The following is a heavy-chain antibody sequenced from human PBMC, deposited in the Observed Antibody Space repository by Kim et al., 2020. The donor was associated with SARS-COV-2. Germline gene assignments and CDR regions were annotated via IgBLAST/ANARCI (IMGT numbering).Heavy chain of an antibody. CDR3: AREPSLCPSYSSGCGRTSVGGYDP. CDR1: GGSISSSSYY. V-gene: IGHV4-39*07. CDR2: IYYSGST. D-gene: IGHD6-19*01. J-gene: IGHJ5*02. Sequence: SETLSLTCTVSGGSISSSSYYWGWIRQPPGKGLEWIGSIYYSGSTYYNPSLKSRVTISVDTSKNQFSLKLSSVTAADTAVYYCAREPSLCPSYSSGCGRTSVGGYDPWGQGTLVTVSS.